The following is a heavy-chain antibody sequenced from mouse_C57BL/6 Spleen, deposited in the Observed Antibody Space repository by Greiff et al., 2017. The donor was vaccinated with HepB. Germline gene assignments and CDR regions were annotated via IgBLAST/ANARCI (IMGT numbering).Heavy chain of an antibody. CDR3: TREYYGSSSSWYFDV. J-gene: IGHJ1*03. CDR2: ISSGGDYI. CDR1: GFTFSSYA. D-gene: IGHD1-1*01. V-gene: IGHV5-9-1*02. Sequence: EVKLVESGEGLVKPGGSLKLSCAASGFTFSSYAMSWVRQTPEKRLEWVAYISSGGDYIYYADTVKGRFTISRDNARNTLYLQMSSLKSEDTAMYYCTREYYGSSSSWYFDVWGTGTTVTVAS.